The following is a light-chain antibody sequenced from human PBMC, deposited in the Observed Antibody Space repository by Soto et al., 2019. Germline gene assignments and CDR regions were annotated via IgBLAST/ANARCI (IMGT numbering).Light chain of an antibody. CDR2: GAS. V-gene: IGKV3-15*01. CDR3: QQYNNWPPT. J-gene: IGKJ1*01. CDR1: QSVSSN. Sequence: EIVMTQSPATLSVSPGERATLSCRASQSVSSNLAWYQQKPGQAPRLLIYGASTRATGIPARFSGSESGTEFTLTISSLLSEDFAVYYCQQYNNWPPTFGQGTKVEIK.